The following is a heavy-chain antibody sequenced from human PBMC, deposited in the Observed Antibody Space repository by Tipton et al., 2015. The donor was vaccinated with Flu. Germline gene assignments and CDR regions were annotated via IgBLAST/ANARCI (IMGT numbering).Heavy chain of an antibody. D-gene: IGHD4-17*01. V-gene: IGHV3-23*01. CDR3: AKGGPIHTDDYGDYGIFY. CDR1: GFTFSSYA. Sequence: SLRLSCAASGFTFSSYAMSWVRQAPGKGLEWVSAISGSGGSTYYADSVKGRFTISRDNSKNTLYLQMNSLRAEDTAVYYCAKGGPIHTDDYGDYGIFYWGQGTLVTVSS. CDR2: ISGSGGST. J-gene: IGHJ4*02.